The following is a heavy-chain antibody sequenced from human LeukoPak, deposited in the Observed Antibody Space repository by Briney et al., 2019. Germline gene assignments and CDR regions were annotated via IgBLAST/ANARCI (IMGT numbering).Heavy chain of an antibody. CDR3: ARDVSDVVVPAAINYYYYGMDV. CDR1: GYTFTSYG. CDR2: ISAYNGNT. V-gene: IGHV1-18*01. Sequence: ASVKVSCKASGYTFTSYGISWVRQAPGQGLECMGWISAYNGNTNYAQKLQGRVTMTTDTSTSTAYMELRSLRSDDTAVYYCARDVSDVVVPAAINYYYYGMDVWGQGTTVTVSS. J-gene: IGHJ6*02. D-gene: IGHD2-2*02.